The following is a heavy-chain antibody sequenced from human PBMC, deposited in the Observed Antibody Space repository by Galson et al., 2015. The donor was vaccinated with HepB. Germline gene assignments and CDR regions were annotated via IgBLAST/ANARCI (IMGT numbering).Heavy chain of an antibody. D-gene: IGHD1-26*01. J-gene: IGHJ4*02. V-gene: IGHV3-23*01. CDR3: TKRLIAGGCPYDY. CDR2: INSDGSS. CDR1: GFTFTSYA. Sequence: SLRLSCAASGFTFTSYAMSWVRQAPGKGLEWVSSINSDGSSYNADSVKGRFTISRDNSKNTLYLQMNSLRAEDTAAYYCTKRLIAGGCPYDYWSQGTRGAV.